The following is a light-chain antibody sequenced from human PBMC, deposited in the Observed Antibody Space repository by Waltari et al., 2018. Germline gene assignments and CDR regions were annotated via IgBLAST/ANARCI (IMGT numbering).Light chain of an antibody. CDR2: AAS. CDR1: QSIRSH. Sequence: DIQMTQSPSSLSASVGDRVTITCRASQSIRSHLNWYQLKPGKAPKLLIYAASSLLSGVPSRFGGSGSGTDFTLTISSLQPEDFATYYCQQSYSSPRTFGQGTRVEIK. CDR3: QQSYSSPRT. V-gene: IGKV1-39*01. J-gene: IGKJ1*01.